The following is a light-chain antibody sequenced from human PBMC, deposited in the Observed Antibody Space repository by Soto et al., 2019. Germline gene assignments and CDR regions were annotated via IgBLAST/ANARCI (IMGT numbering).Light chain of an antibody. J-gene: IGKJ1*01. CDR3: TQRSTWPWT. V-gene: IGKV3-11*01. Sequence: EIVLTQSPTTLSLSPGERATLSCRASQSVSAYLAWYQQKPGQAPRLLIYDASNRAPGIPARFSGSGSGTXXXXXXXXXXPXXFXVXHXTQRSTWPWTSGQGTKVEIK. CDR1: QSVSAY. CDR2: DAS.